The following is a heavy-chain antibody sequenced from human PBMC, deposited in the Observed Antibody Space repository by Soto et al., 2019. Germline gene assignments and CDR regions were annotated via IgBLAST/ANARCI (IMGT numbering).Heavy chain of an antibody. V-gene: IGHV4-38-2*02. Sequence: PSETLSLASTVYGYSVTNGYYWGWIRQAPGKGPEWMGSIFHTGSTYYNPSLASRLTMSVDTSKNQFSLNLRSVTAADTAVYSCAKAIGIGVTMTVVALGAFELWGQGTKVTVSS. CDR1: GYSVTNGYY. D-gene: IGHD7-27*01. CDR2: IFHTGST. J-gene: IGHJ3*01. CDR3: AKAIGIGVTMTVVALGAFEL.